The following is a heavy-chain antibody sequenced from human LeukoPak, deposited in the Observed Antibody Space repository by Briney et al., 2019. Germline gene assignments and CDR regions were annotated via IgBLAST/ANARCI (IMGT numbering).Heavy chain of an antibody. CDR2: ISSSSSYI. D-gene: IGHD6-19*01. V-gene: IGHV3-21*04. CDR3: AKVKRGMYSSGWYGGGFFDY. CDR1: GFTFSSYS. Sequence: GGSLRLSCAASGFTFSSYSMNWVRQAPGKGLEWVSSISSSSSYIYYADSVKGRFTISRDNAKNSLYLQMNSLRAEDTAVYYCAKVKRGMYSSGWYGGGFFDYWGQGTLVTVSS. J-gene: IGHJ4*02.